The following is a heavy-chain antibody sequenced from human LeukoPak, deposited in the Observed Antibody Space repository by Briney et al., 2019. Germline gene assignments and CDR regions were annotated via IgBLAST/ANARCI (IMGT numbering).Heavy chain of an antibody. CDR3: AREGDSSSWFTPNYGMDV. D-gene: IGHD6-13*01. J-gene: IGHJ6*02. Sequence: GGSLRLSCAASGFAFSSYGMHWVRQAPGKGLEWVAVIWYDGSNKYYADSVKGRFTISRDNSKNTLYLQMNSLRAEDTAVYYCAREGDSSSWFTPNYGMDVWGQGTTVTVSS. V-gene: IGHV3-33*01. CDR1: GFAFSSYG. CDR2: IWYDGSNK.